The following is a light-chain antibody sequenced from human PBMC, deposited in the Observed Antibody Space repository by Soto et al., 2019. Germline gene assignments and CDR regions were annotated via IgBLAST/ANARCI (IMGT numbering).Light chain of an antibody. Sequence: DIQMTQSPSTLSASVGDRVTITCRASQNISNYLTWYQQKPGKAPKLLIYYASNLETGVRSRFSGSGSETDFTFTINSLQPEDNATYYCQQYDNIPLTFGPGTKVEIK. V-gene: IGKV1-33*01. CDR1: QNISNY. J-gene: IGKJ1*01. CDR2: YAS. CDR3: QQYDNIPLT.